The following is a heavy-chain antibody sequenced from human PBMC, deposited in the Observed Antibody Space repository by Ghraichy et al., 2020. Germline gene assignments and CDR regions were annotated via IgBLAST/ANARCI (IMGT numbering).Heavy chain of an antibody. CDR2: IYWNDDK. D-gene: IGHD4-23*01. J-gene: IGHJ4*02. CDR3: THRSRGPTAITL. CDR1: GFSLTTSGVG. V-gene: IGHV2-5*01. Sequence: QTLSLTCTFSGFSLTTSGVGVGWIRQPPGKALEWLALIYWNDDKYYSPSLKSRLTITKDTSKNQVVLIMTNLDPVDTATYYCTHRSRGPTAITLGGQGTLVTVSS.